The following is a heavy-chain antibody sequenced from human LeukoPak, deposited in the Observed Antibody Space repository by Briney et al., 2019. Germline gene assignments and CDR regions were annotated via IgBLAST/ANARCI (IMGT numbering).Heavy chain of an antibody. CDR3: ARGCFDSSGYYYAVFDY. Sequence: SETLSLTCTVSGYSISSGYYWGWIRQPPGKGLEWIGSIYHSGSTYYNPSLKSRVTISVDTSKNQFSLKLSSVTAADTAVYYCARGCFDSSGYYYAVFDYWGQGTLVTVSS. CDR2: IYHSGST. CDR1: GYSISSGYY. D-gene: IGHD3-22*01. J-gene: IGHJ4*02. V-gene: IGHV4-38-2*02.